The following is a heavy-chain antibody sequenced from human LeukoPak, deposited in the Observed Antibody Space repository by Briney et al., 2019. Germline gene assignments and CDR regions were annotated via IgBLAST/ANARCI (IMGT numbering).Heavy chain of an antibody. CDR1: GFTFSSHA. CDR2: LSGRCYNT. J-gene: IGHJ4*02. Sequence: GGSLRLSCAASGFTFSSHALSWVRQAPGKGLEWVSSLSGRCYNTYYADSVKGRFTISRDNSKNTVYLQMNSLRAEDTAVYYCAKDPYGTRYFDYWGQGTLVTVSS. CDR3: AKDPYGTRYFDY. V-gene: IGHV3-23*01. D-gene: IGHD2-2*01.